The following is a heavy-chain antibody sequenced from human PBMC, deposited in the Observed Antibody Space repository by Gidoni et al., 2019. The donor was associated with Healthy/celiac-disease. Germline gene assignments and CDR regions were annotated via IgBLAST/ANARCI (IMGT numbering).Heavy chain of an antibody. CDR3: AKDQVATTPWYFDY. J-gene: IGHJ4*02. Sequence: EVQLLESGGGLVQPGGSLRLSCTASGFTFSSYVMSWVRQAPGKGLAWVSAISGSCARTYYTDSVKGRFTISRDNSKNTLCLQMNSLRAEDTAVYYCAKDQVATTPWYFDYWGQGTLVTVSS. CDR2: ISGSCART. CDR1: GFTFSSYV. V-gene: IGHV3-23*01. D-gene: IGHD5-12*01.